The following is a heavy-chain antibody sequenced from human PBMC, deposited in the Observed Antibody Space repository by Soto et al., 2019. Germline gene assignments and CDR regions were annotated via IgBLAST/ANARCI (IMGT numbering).Heavy chain of an antibody. D-gene: IGHD1-1*01. V-gene: IGHV3-30-3*01. CDR3: ARDYNGDYLDY. CDR2: ISYDGTNK. J-gene: IGHJ4*02. Sequence: GGSLRLSCAASRFTISGHAMHWVRQAPGKGLEWVAVISYDGTNKYYADSVKGRFTISRDNSKNTLYLQMNSLRAEDTAVNYSARDYNGDYLDYWGQGTPVTVSS. CDR1: RFTISGHA.